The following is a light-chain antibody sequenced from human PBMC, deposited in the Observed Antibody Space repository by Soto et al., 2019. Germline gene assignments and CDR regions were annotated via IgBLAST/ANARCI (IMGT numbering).Light chain of an antibody. J-gene: IGKJ1*01. V-gene: IGKV3D-20*02. Sequence: EIVLTQSPGTLSLSPGERATLSCRASQSVSNNYLAWYQQKPGQAPRLLIYGASSRATGIPDRFSGSGSGTDFTLTISRLEPEDFAVYDCQQRSNWPRTFGQGTKVDI. CDR1: QSVSNNY. CDR3: QQRSNWPRT. CDR2: GAS.